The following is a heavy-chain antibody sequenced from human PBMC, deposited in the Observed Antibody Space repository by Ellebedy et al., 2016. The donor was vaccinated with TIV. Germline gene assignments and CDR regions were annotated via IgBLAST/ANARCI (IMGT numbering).Heavy chain of an antibody. J-gene: IGHJ5*02. D-gene: IGHD3-10*01. V-gene: IGHV4-61*01. Sequence: SETLSLTXTVSGGSVSSGSYYWSWIRQPPGKGLEWIGYIYYSGSTNYNPSLKSRVTISVDTSKNQFSLKLSSVTAADTAVYYCARDSFTIRSGSYYREGFDPWGQGTLVTVSS. CDR2: IYYSGST. CDR3: ARDSFTIRSGSYYREGFDP. CDR1: GGSVSSGSYY.